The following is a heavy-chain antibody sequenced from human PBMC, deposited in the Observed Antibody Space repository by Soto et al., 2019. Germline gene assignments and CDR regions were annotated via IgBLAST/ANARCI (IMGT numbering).Heavy chain of an antibody. CDR3: AKEVEQQPPYYYYYGMDV. J-gene: IGHJ6*02. CDR2: ISYDGSNK. V-gene: IGHV3-30*18. CDR1: GFTFSSYG. D-gene: IGHD6-13*01. Sequence: VGSLRLSCAASGFTFSSYGMHWVRQAPGKGLEWVAVISYDGSNKYYADSVKGRFTISRDNSKNTLYLQMNSLRAEDTAVYYCAKEVEQQPPYYYYYGMDVWGQGTTVTSP.